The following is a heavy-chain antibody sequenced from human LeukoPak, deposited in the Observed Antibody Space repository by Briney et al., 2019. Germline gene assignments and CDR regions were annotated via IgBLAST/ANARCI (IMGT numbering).Heavy chain of an antibody. CDR1: GFTFSSYG. D-gene: IGHD3-16*01. CDR3: ARVILWGDAFDI. V-gene: IGHV3-30*02. CDR2: IRYDGSNK. Sequence: GGSLRLSCAASGFTFSSYGMHWVRQAPGKGLEWVAFIRYDGSNKYYADSVKGRFTISRDNSKNTLYLQMNSLRAEDTAVYYCARVILWGDAFDIWGHGTMVTVSS. J-gene: IGHJ3*02.